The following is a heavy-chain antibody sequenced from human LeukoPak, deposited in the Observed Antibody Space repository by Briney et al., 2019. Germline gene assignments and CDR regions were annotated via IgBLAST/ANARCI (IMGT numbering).Heavy chain of an antibody. CDR3: ARAQHYYDSSGYYSGTHDAFDI. Sequence: GGSLRLSCAASGFTFSSYSMNWVRQAPGKGLEWVSYISSSSSYIYYADSVKGRFTISRDNAKNSLYLQMNSLRAEDTAVYYCARAQHYYDSSGYYSGTHDAFDIWGQGTMVTASS. D-gene: IGHD3-22*01. CDR2: ISSSSSYI. CDR1: GFTFSSYS. J-gene: IGHJ3*02. V-gene: IGHV3-21*05.